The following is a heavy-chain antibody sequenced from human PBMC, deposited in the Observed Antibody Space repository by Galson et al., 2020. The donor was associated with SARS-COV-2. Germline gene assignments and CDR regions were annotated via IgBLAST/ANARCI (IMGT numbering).Heavy chain of an antibody. CDR1: GYTLTELS. CDR2: LHPEDGET. CDR3: ATSTPIVVVQAAYGFWFDP. Sequence: ASVTVSCQVSGYTLTELSMHWVRQTPGKGLEWMGGLHPEDGETLSAQKFQGSDTNTEDTSTDTAYMELSSLRSEDTAVYYCATSTPIVVVQAAYGFWFDPWGQGTLVTVSS. D-gene: IGHD2-2*01. J-gene: IGHJ5*02. V-gene: IGHV1-24*01.